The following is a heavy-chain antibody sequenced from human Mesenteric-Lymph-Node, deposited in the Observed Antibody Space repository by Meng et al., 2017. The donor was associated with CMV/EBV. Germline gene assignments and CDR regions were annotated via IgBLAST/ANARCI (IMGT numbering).Heavy chain of an antibody. Sequence: SLKISCAASGFTFDDHAMHWVRQAPGKGPEWVSAISWNGGTVGYADSVKGRFTISRDNAKNSLYLLMNNLRAEDTALYYCAKDFGVSSFPFYYYGMDVWGQGTTVTVSS. V-gene: IGHV3-9*01. CDR2: ISWNGGTV. CDR1: GFTFDDHA. CDR3: AKDFGVSSFPFYYYGMDV. J-gene: IGHJ6*02. D-gene: IGHD6-6*01.